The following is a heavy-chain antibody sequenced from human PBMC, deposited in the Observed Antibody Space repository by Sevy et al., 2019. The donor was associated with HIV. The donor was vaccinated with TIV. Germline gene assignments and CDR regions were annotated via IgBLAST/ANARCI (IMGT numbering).Heavy chain of an antibody. D-gene: IGHD3-3*01. V-gene: IGHV3-30-3*01. CDR3: ARDKRRDGGAFDI. CDR1: GFTFSSYA. J-gene: IGHJ3*02. CDR2: ISYDGSNK. Sequence: RLSCAASGFTFSSYAMHWVRQAPGKGLEWVAVISYDGSNKYYADSGKGRFTISRDNSKNTLYLQMNSLRAEDTAVYYCARDKRRDGGAFDIWGQGTMVTVSS.